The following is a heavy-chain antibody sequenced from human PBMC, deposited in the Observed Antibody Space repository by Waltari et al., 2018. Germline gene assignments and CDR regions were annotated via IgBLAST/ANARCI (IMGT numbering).Heavy chain of an antibody. CDR1: GGTFSSYA. V-gene: IGHV1-69*13. CDR3: EVKGVIRGYCSGGSCYGSDY. J-gene: IGHJ4*02. Sequence: QVQLVQSGAEVKKPGSSVKVSCKASGGTFSSYAISWVRQAPGQGLEWMGGIIPSFGTANYAQKFQGRVTITAGESTRTAYMELSSLRSEDTAVYYCEVKGVIRGYCSGGSCYGSDYWGQGTLVTVSS. D-gene: IGHD2-15*01. CDR2: IIPSFGTA.